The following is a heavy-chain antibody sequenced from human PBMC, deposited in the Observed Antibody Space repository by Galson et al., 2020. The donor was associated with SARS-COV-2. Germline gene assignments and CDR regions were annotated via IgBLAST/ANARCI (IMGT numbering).Heavy chain of an antibody. J-gene: IGHJ6*03. CDR2: IYSGGST. CDR3: ARPGFLTGYYYYMDV. D-gene: IGHD2-8*02. V-gene: IGHV3-53*04. CDR1: GFTVSSNY. Sequence: QLGESLKISCAASGFTVSSNYMSWVRQAPGKGLEWVSVIYSGGSTYYADSVKGRFTISRHNSKNTLYLQMNSLRAEDTAVYYCARPGFLTGYYYYMDVWGKGTTVTVSS.